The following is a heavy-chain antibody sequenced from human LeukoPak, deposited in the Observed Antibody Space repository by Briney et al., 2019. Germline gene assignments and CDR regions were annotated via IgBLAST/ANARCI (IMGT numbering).Heavy chain of an antibody. Sequence: SETLSLTCTVSGGSISSGGFYWTWIRQPAGKGLEWIGRIYSSGKTNYSPSLKSRVTMSVNTSKNQFSLKLSSVTAADTAVYYCAKDGINYYDISGYDIWGQGTLVTVSS. V-gene: IGHV4-61*02. D-gene: IGHD3-22*01. CDR2: IYSSGKT. CDR1: GGSISSGGFY. J-gene: IGHJ4*02. CDR3: AKDGINYYDISGYDI.